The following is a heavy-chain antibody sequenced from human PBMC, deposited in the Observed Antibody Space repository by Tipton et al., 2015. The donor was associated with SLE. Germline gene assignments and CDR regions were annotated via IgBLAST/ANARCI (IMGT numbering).Heavy chain of an antibody. CDR2: IKEDGSET. Sequence: GSLRLSCAASGFDVSINYMTWVRQAPGKGLEWVANIKEDGSETYYVDSVKGRFTISRDNAKSSLYLQVNSLRAEDKAVYYCASHSPYNFWSGYFGYWGQGTLVTVSS. CDR3: ASHSPYNFWSGYFGY. D-gene: IGHD3-3*01. J-gene: IGHJ4*02. CDR1: GFDVSINY. V-gene: IGHV3-7*01.